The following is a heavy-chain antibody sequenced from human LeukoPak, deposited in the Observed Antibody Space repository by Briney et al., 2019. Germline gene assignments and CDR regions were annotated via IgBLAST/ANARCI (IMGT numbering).Heavy chain of an antibody. Sequence: GGSLRLSCAASGFTFSSYGMHWVRQAPGKGLEWVAVIWYDGSNKYYADSVKGRFTISRDNSKNTLYLQMNSLRAEDTAVYYCAREKRLLGYCSSTSCFAYAFDIWGQGTMVTVSS. CDR3: AREKRLLGYCSSTSCFAYAFDI. J-gene: IGHJ3*02. CDR2: IWYDGSNK. D-gene: IGHD2-2*01. V-gene: IGHV3-33*01. CDR1: GFTFSSYG.